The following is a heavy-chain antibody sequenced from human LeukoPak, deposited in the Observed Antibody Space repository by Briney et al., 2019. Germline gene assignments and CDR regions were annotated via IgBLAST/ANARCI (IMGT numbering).Heavy chain of an antibody. V-gene: IGHV3-23*01. CDR3: ANRVPSSWYVY. CDR1: GFTFNSYA. D-gene: IGHD6-13*01. CDR2: ITGSGGST. J-gene: IGHJ4*02. Sequence: PGGSLRLSCAASGFTFNSYAMSWVRQAPGKGLEWVSAITGSGGSTYYADSVKGRFTISRDNSKNTLYLQMNSLRAEDTAVYYCANRVPSSWYVYWGQGTLVTVSS.